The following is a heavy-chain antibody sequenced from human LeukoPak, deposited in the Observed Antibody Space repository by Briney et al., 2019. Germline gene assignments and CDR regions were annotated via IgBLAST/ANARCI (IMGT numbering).Heavy chain of an antibody. CDR1: GFTFSSYS. CDR3: ARLPGYCSSNSCYKMTIPFDY. Sequence: GSLLLSCSASGFTFSSYSMHWVRQAPGKGLEWVAVISYDGNNKYDADSVKCRFTISRDNSKNTLYLQMNSLRAEDTAVYYCARLPGYCSSNSCYKMTIPFDYWGQGTLVTVSS. J-gene: IGHJ4*02. V-gene: IGHV3-30-3*01. D-gene: IGHD2-2*02. CDR2: ISYDGNNK.